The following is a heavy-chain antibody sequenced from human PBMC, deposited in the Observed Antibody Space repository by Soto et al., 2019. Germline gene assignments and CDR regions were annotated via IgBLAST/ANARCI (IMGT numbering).Heavy chain of an antibody. CDR2: INPKSGGT. Sequence: ASVKVSCKASGYSFTDYHIHWVRQAPGQGLEWLGRINPKSGGTSTAQKFQGWVTMTTDTSISTASMKLTRLTSDDTAIYYCARGDSTDCSNGVCSFFYNHEMDVWGQGTTVTVSS. D-gene: IGHD2-8*01. V-gene: IGHV1-2*04. CDR1: GYSFTDYH. J-gene: IGHJ6*02. CDR3: ARGDSTDCSNGVCSFFYNHEMDV.